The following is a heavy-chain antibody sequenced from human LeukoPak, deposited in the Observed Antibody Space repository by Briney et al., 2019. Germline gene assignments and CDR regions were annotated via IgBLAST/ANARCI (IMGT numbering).Heavy chain of an antibody. D-gene: IGHD7-27*01. CDR2: ITTSDGNT. Sequence: GGSLRLSCAASGFTFSSYTMSWVRQAPGKGLEWVSTITTSDGNTYYADSVKGRFTVSRDNSKNTLFLQMNSLRAEDTAVYYCAKDGGLWVSAHWGDSWGRGTLVTVSP. V-gene: IGHV3-23*01. CDR1: GFTFSSYT. J-gene: IGHJ4*02. CDR3: AKDGGLWVSAHWGDS.